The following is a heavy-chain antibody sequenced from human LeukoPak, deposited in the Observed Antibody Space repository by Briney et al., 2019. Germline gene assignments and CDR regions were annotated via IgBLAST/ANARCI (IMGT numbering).Heavy chain of an antibody. CDR1: GYTFTGYY. J-gene: IGHJ3*02. CDR3: ARRGYSSGWYTGDAFDI. CDR2: INPNSGGT. Sequence: ASVKVSCKASGYTFTGYYMHWVRQAPGQGLEWMGWINPNSGGTNYAQKFQGRVTMTRDTSISTAYMELSRLRSDDTAVYYCARRGYSSGWYTGDAFDIWGQGTMVTVSS. V-gene: IGHV1-2*02. D-gene: IGHD6-19*01.